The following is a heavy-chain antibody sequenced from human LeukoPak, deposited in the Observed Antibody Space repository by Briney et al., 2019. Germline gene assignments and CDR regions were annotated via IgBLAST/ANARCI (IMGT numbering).Heavy chain of an antibody. CDR1: GGSISSYY. CDR3: ARAAPGYDSSGYYSS. CDR2: IYYSGST. J-gene: IGHJ5*02. D-gene: IGHD3-22*01. V-gene: IGHV4-59*01. Sequence: SETLSLTCTVSGGSISSYYRSWIWQPPGKGLEWIGYIYYSGSTNYNPSLKSRVTISVDTSKNQFSLKLSSVTAADTAVYYCARAAPGYDSSGYYSSWGQGTLVTVSS.